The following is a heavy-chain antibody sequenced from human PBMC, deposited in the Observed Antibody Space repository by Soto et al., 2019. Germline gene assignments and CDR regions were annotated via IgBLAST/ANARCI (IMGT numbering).Heavy chain of an antibody. Sequence: ASVKVSCKASGYTFTSYGMNWVRQAPGQRLEWMGWINAGNGDTKYSQKFQGRVTFTRDTSASTAYMELTSLTSDDTAVYYCARTRLCGGDCYSAYYFDFWGQGTLVTVSS. CDR2: INAGNGDT. CDR3: ARTRLCGGDCYSAYYFDF. V-gene: IGHV1-3*01. J-gene: IGHJ4*02. D-gene: IGHD2-21*02. CDR1: GYTFTSYG.